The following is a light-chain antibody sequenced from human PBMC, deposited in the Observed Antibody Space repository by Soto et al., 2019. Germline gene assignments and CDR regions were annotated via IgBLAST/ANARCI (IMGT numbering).Light chain of an antibody. Sequence: DMVLTQSPATLSLSPGERATLSCRASQSGSNYLAWYQQKPGHAPRVRIYDASNSASGIPPRFSASGSGTDFTPTLSSLKPEDLAVYYCQPRSTWLITLAPGTRLEI. CDR3: QPRSTWLIT. CDR1: QSGSNY. J-gene: IGKJ5*01. V-gene: IGKV3-11*01. CDR2: DAS.